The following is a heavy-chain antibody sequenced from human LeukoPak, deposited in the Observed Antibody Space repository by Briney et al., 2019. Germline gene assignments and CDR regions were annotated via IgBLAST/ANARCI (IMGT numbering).Heavy chain of an antibody. CDR3: ARVPQYYYYMDV. J-gene: IGHJ6*03. D-gene: IGHD4/OR15-4a*01. V-gene: IGHV4-59*01. Sequence: PSETLSLTCTVSGGSISSYYWSWIRQPPGKGLEWIGYIYNSVSSNNNPSLKSRVTISVDTSKNQFSLRLSSVTAADTAVYFCARVPQYYYYMDVWGKGTTVTVSS. CDR1: GGSISSYY. CDR2: IYNSVSS.